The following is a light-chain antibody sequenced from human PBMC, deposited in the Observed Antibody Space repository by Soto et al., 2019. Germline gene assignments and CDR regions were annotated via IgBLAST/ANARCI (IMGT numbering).Light chain of an antibody. CDR2: KAS. CDR1: QSISSW. CDR3: QQYNSYSRYT. V-gene: IGKV1-5*03. J-gene: IGKJ2*01. Sequence: DIQMTQSPSTLSASVGDRVTITCRASQSISSWLAWYQQKPGKAPKLLIYKASTLESGVPSRFSGSGSGTEFTLTISSLQTDDFATSYCQQYNSYSRYTFGQGTKLEIK.